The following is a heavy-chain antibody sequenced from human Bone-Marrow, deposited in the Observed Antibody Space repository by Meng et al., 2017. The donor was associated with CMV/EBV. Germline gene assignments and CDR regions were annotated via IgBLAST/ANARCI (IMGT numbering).Heavy chain of an antibody. CDR3: ARDRESYWAD. CDR2: IWNDGSNK. D-gene: IGHD1-26*01. J-gene: IGHJ4*02. CDR1: GFTFTSYG. V-gene: IGHV3-33*01. Sequence: GESLKISCAASGFTFTSYGMHWVRQAPGKGLEWVAVIWNDGSNKYYADSVTGRFTTSRDNSKNTLYLHMNSLRAEDTAVYYCARDRESYWADWGQGTLVTVSS.